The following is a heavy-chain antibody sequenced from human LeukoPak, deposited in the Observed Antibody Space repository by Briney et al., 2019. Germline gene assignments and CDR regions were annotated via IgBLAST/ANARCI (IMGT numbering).Heavy chain of an antibody. CDR1: GFTFSNYA. J-gene: IGHJ4*02. CDR2: ICGSGGST. D-gene: IGHD3-22*01. V-gene: IGHV3-23*01. CDR3: ARDYDSSGYYSGCFDY. Sequence: GGSLRLSCAASGFTFSNYAMSWVRQAPGKGLEWGSAICGSGGSTYYADSVKGRFTISRDISKNTLYLQMNSLRAEDTAVYYCARDYDSSGYYSGCFDYWGQGTLVTVSS.